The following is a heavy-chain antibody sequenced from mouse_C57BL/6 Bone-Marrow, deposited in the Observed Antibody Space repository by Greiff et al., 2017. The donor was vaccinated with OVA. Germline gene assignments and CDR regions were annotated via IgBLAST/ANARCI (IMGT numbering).Heavy chain of an antibody. D-gene: IGHD2-1*01. J-gene: IGHJ4*01. V-gene: IGHV10-1*01. CDR1: GFSFNTYA. CDR3: VRRDGNYAMDY. Sequence: EVKLVESGGGLVQPKGSLKLSCAASGFSFNTYAMNWVRQAPGKGLEWVARIRSKSNNYATYYADSVKDSFTISRDDSESMLYLQMNNLKTEDTAMYYCVRRDGNYAMDYWGQGTSVTVSS. CDR2: IRSKSNNYAT.